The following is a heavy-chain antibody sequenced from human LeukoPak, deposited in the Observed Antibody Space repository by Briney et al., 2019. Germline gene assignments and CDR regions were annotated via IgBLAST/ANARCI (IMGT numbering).Heavy chain of an antibody. CDR1: GFTVSSNY. Sequence: GGSLRLSCAASGFTVSSNYMSWVRQAPGKGLEWVAFIRFDGSNKYYADSAKGRFTISRDNSKNTLYLQMNSLRAEDTAVYYSAKDRGTIFGVVNLSWFDPWGQGNLVTVSS. CDR2: IRFDGSNK. V-gene: IGHV3-30*02. CDR3: AKDRGTIFGVVNLSWFDP. J-gene: IGHJ5*02. D-gene: IGHD3-3*01.